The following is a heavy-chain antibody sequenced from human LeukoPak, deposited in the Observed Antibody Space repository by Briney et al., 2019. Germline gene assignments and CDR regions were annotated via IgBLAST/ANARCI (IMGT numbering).Heavy chain of an antibody. D-gene: IGHD3-9*01. J-gene: IGHJ3*02. Sequence: SETLSLTCTQSGGSISSYYWSWIRLPPGKGLEWIGYLSKSGNTNYSPSLKSRVTIFGDTSKNQFFLKLSSVTAADTAVYYCARARYVNSFYAFDIWGQGTLVTVSS. V-gene: IGHV4-59*01. CDR1: GGSISSYY. CDR3: ARARYVNSFYAFDI. CDR2: LSKSGNT.